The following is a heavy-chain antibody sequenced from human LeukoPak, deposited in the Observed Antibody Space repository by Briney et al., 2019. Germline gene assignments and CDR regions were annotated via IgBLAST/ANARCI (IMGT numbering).Heavy chain of an antibody. Sequence: GRSLRLSCAASGFTFSSYGMHWVRQAPGKGLEWVAFIRYDGSNKYYADSVKGRFTISRDNSKNTLYLQMNSLRAEDTAVYYCAKDRIQLWLVDYWGQGTLVTVSS. D-gene: IGHD5-18*01. CDR1: GFTFSSYG. CDR2: IRYDGSNK. CDR3: AKDRIQLWLVDY. V-gene: IGHV3-30*02. J-gene: IGHJ4*02.